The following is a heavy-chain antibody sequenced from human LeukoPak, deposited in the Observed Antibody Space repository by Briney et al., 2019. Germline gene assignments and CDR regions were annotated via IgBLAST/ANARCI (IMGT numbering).Heavy chain of an antibody. CDR1: GFTFSSYS. J-gene: IGHJ4*02. V-gene: IGHV3-21*01. CDR3: ASVDTAMNGIDY. CDR2: ISSSSSYI. D-gene: IGHD5-18*01. Sequence: GGSLRLSCAASGFTFSSYSMNWVRQAPGKELEWISSISSSSSYIYYADSVKGRFTISRDNAKNSLYLQMNSLRAEDTAVYYCASVDTAMNGIDYWGQGTLVTVSS.